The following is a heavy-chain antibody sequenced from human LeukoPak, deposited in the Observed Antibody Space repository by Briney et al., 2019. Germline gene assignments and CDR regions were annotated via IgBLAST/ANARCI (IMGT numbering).Heavy chain of an antibody. CDR3: ATSRAEYYDFWSGHLSD. D-gene: IGHD3-3*01. J-gene: IGHJ4*02. CDR1: GYTFTSYY. V-gene: IGHV1-46*01. Sequence: ASVKVSCKASGYTFTSYYMHWVRQAPGQGLEWIGIINPSGGSTSYAQKFQGRVTMTRDTSTSTVYMELSSLRSEDTAVYYCATSRAEYYDFWSGHLSDWGQGTLVTVSS. CDR2: INPSGGST.